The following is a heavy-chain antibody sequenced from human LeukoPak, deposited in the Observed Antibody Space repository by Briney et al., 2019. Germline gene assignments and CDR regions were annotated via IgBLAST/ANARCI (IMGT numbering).Heavy chain of an antibody. CDR1: GFTFRDYW. Sequence: GGSLRLSCVASGFTFRDYWMSWIRQAPGKGPEWVAHLNQDASRRYYMGSVQGRFTISRDNAKNSLYLQMNSLSIEDTAVYYCARDEGGGWYQEDSWGQGTLVTVSS. D-gene: IGHD6-19*01. J-gene: IGHJ4*02. CDR3: ARDEGGGWYQEDS. V-gene: IGHV3-7*01. CDR2: LNQDASRR.